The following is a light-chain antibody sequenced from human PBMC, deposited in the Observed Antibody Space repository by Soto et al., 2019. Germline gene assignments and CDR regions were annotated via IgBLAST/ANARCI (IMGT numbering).Light chain of an antibody. CDR3: QQYSNRRGYN. V-gene: IGKV3-15*01. CDR2: GAS. J-gene: IGKJ2*01. Sequence: EIVLTQAPGTLSLSPGERATLSCRVSQIVDSRYLVCYQQKPGQAPRLLIYGASARATGVPATFSGSGSGTEFTLTISSLQSEDFAIYYCQQYSNRRGYNFGQGTKVDIK. CDR1: QIVDSRY.